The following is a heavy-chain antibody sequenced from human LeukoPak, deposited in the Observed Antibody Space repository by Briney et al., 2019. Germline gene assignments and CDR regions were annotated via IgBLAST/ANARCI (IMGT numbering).Heavy chain of an antibody. CDR3: AKGDDYSNSGDFDY. CDR1: GGSISSYY. V-gene: IGHV4-4*07. Sequence: SETLSLTCTVSGGSISSYYWSWIRQPAGKGLEWIGRIYTSGSTNYNPSLKSRVTMSVDTPKNQFSLKLSSVTAADTAVYYCAKGDDYSNSGDFDYWGQGTLVTVSS. D-gene: IGHD4-11*01. J-gene: IGHJ4*02. CDR2: IYTSGST.